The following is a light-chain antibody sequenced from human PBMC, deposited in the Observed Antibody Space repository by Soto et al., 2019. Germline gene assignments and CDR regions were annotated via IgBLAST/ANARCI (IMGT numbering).Light chain of an antibody. Sequence: EIVLTQSPATLSLSPGERATLSCRASQSVSSYLAWYQQKPGQAPRLLIYDASNRATGIPARFSGSGSGTDFSLTISSLEPEDFAVYYCHQRSKWPLTFGQGTKVEIK. V-gene: IGKV3-11*01. J-gene: IGKJ1*01. CDR3: HQRSKWPLT. CDR1: QSVSSY. CDR2: DAS.